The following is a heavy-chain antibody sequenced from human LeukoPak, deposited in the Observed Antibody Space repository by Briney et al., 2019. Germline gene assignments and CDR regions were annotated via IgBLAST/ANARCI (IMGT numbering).Heavy chain of an antibody. J-gene: IGHJ4*02. D-gene: IGHD3-22*01. V-gene: IGHV4-59*02. Sequence: SETLSLTCTVSGGSVSSYYWSWIRQPPGKGLEWIGYIYYSGSTNYNPSLKSRVTISVDTSKNQFSLKLSSVTAADTAVYYCARGLDYYDSSWGQGTLVTVSS. CDR2: IYYSGST. CDR1: GGSVSSYY. CDR3: ARGLDYYDSS.